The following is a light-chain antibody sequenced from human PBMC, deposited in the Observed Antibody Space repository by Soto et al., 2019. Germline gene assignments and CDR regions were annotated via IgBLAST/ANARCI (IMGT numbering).Light chain of an antibody. J-gene: IGKJ1*01. Sequence: DIQMTQSPSTLSASVGDRVTITCQASHDITNFLNWYQQKPGKAPKLLIYDASSLESGVPSRFSGRGSGTEFTLTISSLQPDDFATYYCQQYNSYWTFGQGTKVDIK. V-gene: IGKV1-5*01. CDR3: QQYNSYWT. CDR1: HDITNF. CDR2: DAS.